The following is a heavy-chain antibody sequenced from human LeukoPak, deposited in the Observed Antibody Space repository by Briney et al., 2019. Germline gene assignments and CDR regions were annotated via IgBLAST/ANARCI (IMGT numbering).Heavy chain of an antibody. CDR1: GYTFTSYA. J-gene: IGHJ5*02. CDR2: INAGNGNT. D-gene: IGHD6-13*01. V-gene: IGHV1-3*01. Sequence: ASVKVSCKASGYTFTSYAFHWVRQAPGQRLEWMGWINAGNGNTIYSQKFQDRVTITRDTSASTAYMELSSLRSEDTAVYYCARGNVAAAGKVDPWGQGTLVTVSA. CDR3: ARGNVAAAGKVDP.